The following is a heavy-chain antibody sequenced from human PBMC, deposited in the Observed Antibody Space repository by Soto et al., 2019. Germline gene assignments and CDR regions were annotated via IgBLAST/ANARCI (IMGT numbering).Heavy chain of an antibody. J-gene: IGHJ4*02. V-gene: IGHV3-23*01. CDR2: ISGSGGST. CDR3: ATHTYYYDSSGSYFDY. CDR1: GFTFSSYA. D-gene: IGHD3-22*01. Sequence: GGSLRLSCAASGFTFSSYAMSWVRQAPGKGLEWVSAISGSGGSTYYADSVKGRFTISRDNSKNTLYLQMNSLRAEDTAVYYCATHTYYYDSSGSYFDYWGQGTLVTVSS.